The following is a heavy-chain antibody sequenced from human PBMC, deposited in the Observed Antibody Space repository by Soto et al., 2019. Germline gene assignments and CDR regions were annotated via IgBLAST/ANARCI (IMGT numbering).Heavy chain of an antibody. CDR1: GFTFSSYG. CDR3: AKDRDIVVVPAATEYFQH. Sequence: GGSLRLSCAASGFTFSSYGMHWVRQAPGKGLEWVAVISYDGSNKYYADSVKGRFTISRDNSKNTLYLQMNSLRAEDTAVYYCAKDRDIVVVPAATEYFQHWGQGTLVTVSS. D-gene: IGHD2-2*01. V-gene: IGHV3-30*18. J-gene: IGHJ1*01. CDR2: ISYDGSNK.